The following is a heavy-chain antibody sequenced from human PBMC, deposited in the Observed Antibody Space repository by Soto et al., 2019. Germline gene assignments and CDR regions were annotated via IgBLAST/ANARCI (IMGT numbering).Heavy chain of an antibody. CDR3: ARELKGDGSSYFDY. Sequence: SETLSLTCTVSGGSISSYYWSWIRQPPGKGLEWIGYIYYSGSTNYNPSLKSRVTISVDTSKNQFSLKLSSVTAADTAVYYCARELKGDGSSYFDYWGQGTLVTVSS. CDR2: IYYSGST. CDR1: GGSISSYY. D-gene: IGHD3-16*01. V-gene: IGHV4-59*01. J-gene: IGHJ4*02.